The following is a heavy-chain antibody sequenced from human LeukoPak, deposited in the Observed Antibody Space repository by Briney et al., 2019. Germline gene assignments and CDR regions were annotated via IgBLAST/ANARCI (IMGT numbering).Heavy chain of an antibody. V-gene: IGHV7-4-1*04. CDR1: GYTFTNYA. CDR2: INPNTENP. D-gene: IGHD4-17*01. CDR3: VRDRDSDYGFF. Sequence: GASVKVSCKASGYTFTNYAISWVRQAPGQGLEWMGWINPNTENPTYAQGFTGRFVFSVDTSVRMAYLQISSLKAEDTAVYYCVRDRDSDYGFFWGQGTLVTVSS. J-gene: IGHJ4*02.